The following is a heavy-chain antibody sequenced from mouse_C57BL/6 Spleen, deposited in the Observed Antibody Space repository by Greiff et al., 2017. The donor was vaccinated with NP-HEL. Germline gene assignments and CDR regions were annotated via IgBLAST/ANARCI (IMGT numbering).Heavy chain of an antibody. D-gene: IGHD2-5*01. CDR1: GFTFSDYY. CDR3: ARDSNGFAY. Sequence: DVKLVESEGGLVQPGSSMKLSCTASGFTFSDYYMAWVRQVPEKGLEWVANINYDGSSTYYLDSLKSRFIISRDNAKNILYLQMSSLKSEDTATYYCARDSNGFAYWGQGTLVTVSA. V-gene: IGHV5-16*01. CDR2: INYDGSST. J-gene: IGHJ3*01.